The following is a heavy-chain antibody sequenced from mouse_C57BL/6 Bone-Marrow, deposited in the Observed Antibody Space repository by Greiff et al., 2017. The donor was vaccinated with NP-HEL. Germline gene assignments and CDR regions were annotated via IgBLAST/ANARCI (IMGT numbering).Heavy chain of an antibody. CDR1: GYTFTSYG. V-gene: IGHV1-81*01. D-gene: IGHD2-3*01. Sequence: VKLMESGAELARPGASVKLSCKASGYTFTSYGISWVKQRTGQGLEWIGEIYPRSGNTYYNEKFKGKATLTADKSSSTAYMELRSLTSEDSAVYFCARSPAWLLRFDYWGQGTTLTVSS. J-gene: IGHJ2*01. CDR3: ARSPAWLLRFDY. CDR2: IYPRSGNT.